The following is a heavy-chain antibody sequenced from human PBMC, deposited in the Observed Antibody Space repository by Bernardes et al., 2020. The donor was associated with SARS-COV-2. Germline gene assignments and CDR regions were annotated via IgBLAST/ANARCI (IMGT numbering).Heavy chain of an antibody. CDR2: IYSGGST. J-gene: IGHJ6*02. D-gene: IGHD6-13*01. CDR3: AGMIAAAGTNYYYYYGMDV. V-gene: IGHV3-53*01. Sequence: GGSLRLSCAASGFTVSSNYMSWVRQAPGKGLEWVSVIYSGGSTYYADSVKGRFPISRDNSKTTLYLQMNSLRAEDTAVYYCAGMIAAAGTNYYYYYGMDVWGQGTTVTVSS. CDR1: GFTVSSNY.